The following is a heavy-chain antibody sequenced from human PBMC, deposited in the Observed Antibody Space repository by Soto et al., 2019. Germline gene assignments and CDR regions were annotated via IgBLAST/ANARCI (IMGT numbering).Heavy chain of an antibody. V-gene: IGHV1-24*01. CDR3: ARGTSWFDP. CDR2: IDPNDGDT. D-gene: IGHD2-8*01. CDR1: GYTLTGFS. Sequence: ASVKVSCKVSGYTLTGFSMHWVRQAPGKGLEWMGRIDPNDGDTSYAQKLQGRVTMTKDTSTSTVYMELSSLRSEDTAVYYCARGTSWFDPWGQGTLVTVSS. J-gene: IGHJ5*02.